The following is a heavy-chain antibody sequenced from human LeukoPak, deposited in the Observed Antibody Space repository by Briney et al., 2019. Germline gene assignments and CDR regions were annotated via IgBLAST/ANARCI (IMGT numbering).Heavy chain of an antibody. CDR2: INPSGGST. CDR1: GGTFTSYA. J-gene: IGHJ4*02. CDR3: ARRSVGATFGPHFDY. V-gene: IGHV1-46*01. Sequence: RASVKVSCKASGGTFTSYASSWVRQAPGQGLEWMGIINPSGGSTSYAQKFQGRVTMTRDTSTSTVYMELSSLRSEDTAVYYCARRSVGATFGPHFDYWGQGTLVTVSS. D-gene: IGHD1-26*01.